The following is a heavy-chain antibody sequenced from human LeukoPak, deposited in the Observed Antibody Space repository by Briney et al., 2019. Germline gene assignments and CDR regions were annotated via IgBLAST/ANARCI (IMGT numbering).Heavy chain of an antibody. V-gene: IGHV3-48*03. CDR2: ISSSGSTI. CDR1: GFTFSSYE. J-gene: IGHJ4*02. Sequence: GGSLRLSCAASGFTFSSYEMNWVRQATGKGLEWVSYISSSGSTIYYADSVKGRFTISRDNDKNSLYLQMNSLRAEDTAVYYCARDDAGSGSYYALFDYWGQGTLVTVSS. CDR3: ARDDAGSGSYYALFDY. D-gene: IGHD3-10*01.